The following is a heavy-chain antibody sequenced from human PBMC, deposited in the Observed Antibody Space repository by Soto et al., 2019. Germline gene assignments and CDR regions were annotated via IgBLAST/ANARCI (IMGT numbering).Heavy chain of an antibody. V-gene: IGHV3-74*01. CDR3: ARAPGRYCSGGSCYPSYYYYMDV. J-gene: IGHJ6*03. Sequence: PGGSLRLSCAASGFTFSSYAMSWVRPAPGKGLVWVSRINSDGSSTSYADSVKGRFTISRDNAKNTLYLQMNSLRAEDTAVYYCARAPGRYCSGGSCYPSYYYYMDVWGKGTTVTVSS. CDR1: GFTFSSYA. D-gene: IGHD2-15*01. CDR2: INSDGSST.